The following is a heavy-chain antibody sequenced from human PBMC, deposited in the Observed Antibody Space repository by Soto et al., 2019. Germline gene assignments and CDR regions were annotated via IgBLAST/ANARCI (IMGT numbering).Heavy chain of an antibody. CDR3: ARARYFDWLFVY. CDR1: GGSISGSSSYY. CDR2: IYYSGST. J-gene: IGHJ4*02. V-gene: IGHV4-39*01. Sequence: SETLSLTCAVSGGSISGSSSYYWGWIRQPPGKGLEWIGSIYYSGSTYYNPSLKSRVTISVDTSKNQFSLNLNSVTAADTAVYYCARARYFDWLFVYWGQGTQVTVSS. D-gene: IGHD3-9*01.